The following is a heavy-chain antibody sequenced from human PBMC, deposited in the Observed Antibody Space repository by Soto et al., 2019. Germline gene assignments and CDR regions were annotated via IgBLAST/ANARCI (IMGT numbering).Heavy chain of an antibody. CDR2: IYYSGST. V-gene: IGHV4-59*01. CDR3: ARETSVIAVAGSYFDY. Sequence: PSETLSLTCTVSGGSISSYYWSWIRQPPGKGLEWIGYIYYSGSTNYNPSLKSRVTMSVDTSKNQFSLKLSSVTAADTAVYYCARETSVIAVAGSYFDYWGQGTLVTVSS. D-gene: IGHD6-19*01. CDR1: GGSISSYY. J-gene: IGHJ4*02.